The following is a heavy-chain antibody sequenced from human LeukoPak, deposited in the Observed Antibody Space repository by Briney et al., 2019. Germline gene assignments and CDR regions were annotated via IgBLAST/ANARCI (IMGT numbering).Heavy chain of an antibody. CDR1: VCTFSSYA. J-gene: IGHJ4*02. V-gene: IGHV3-23*01. CDR2: ISGSGGST. CDR3: VKESIPAAPGIMARFDY. Sequence: GGSLRLSCEASVCTFSSYAMSWVRQAPGKGLEWVSAISGSGGSTFYADSVKGRFTISRDNSKNTLYLQMNSLRADDTAVYYCVKESIPAAPGIMARFDYWGQGTLVTVSS. D-gene: IGHD6-13*01.